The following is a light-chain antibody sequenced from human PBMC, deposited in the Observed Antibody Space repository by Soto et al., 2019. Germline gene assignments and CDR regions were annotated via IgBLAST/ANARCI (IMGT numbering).Light chain of an antibody. J-gene: IGLJ2*01. Sequence: QSALTQPASVSGSPGQSITISCTGTSSDVGGYNSVTWYQHHPGNAPKLMIYDVSNRPSGVSNRFSGSKSGNTASLTISGLQAEDEADYYCNSYTSSITLVFGGGTKLTV. V-gene: IGLV2-14*03. CDR1: SSDVGGYNS. CDR2: DVS. CDR3: NSYTSSITLV.